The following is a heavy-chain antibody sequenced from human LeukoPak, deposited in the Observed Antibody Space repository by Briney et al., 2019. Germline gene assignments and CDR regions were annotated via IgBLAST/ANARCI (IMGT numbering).Heavy chain of an antibody. J-gene: IGHJ4*02. V-gene: IGHV3-23*01. CDR3: AKTRGGGGSGYDY. Sequence: GGSPRLSCAASGFTFSSYAMSWVRQAPGKGLEWVSTISGYGGSTSYADSVKGRFTISRDTSKNTLYLHMDSLRAEDTAVYYCAKTRGGGGSGYDYWGQGTLVTVSS. CDR1: GFTFSSYA. CDR2: ISGYGGST. D-gene: IGHD5-12*01.